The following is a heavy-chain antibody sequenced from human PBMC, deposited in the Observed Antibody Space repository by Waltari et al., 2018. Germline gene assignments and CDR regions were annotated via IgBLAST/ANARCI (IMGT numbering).Heavy chain of an antibody. CDR3: AADIQADGTGWFDA. CDR2: TYYTGRT. V-gene: IGHV4-31*03. J-gene: IGHJ5*02. Sequence: QPQLQESGPGLVRPSQTLSLTCTVSGRSITSDTYYWSWIRQSPGKGLEWIGNTYYTGRTSYNLSLKSRVTISMDTSKNQFSLQLTSVTAADTAVYYCAADIQADGTGWFDAWGLGTLVTVSS. CDR1: GRSITSDTYY. D-gene: IGHD3-10*01.